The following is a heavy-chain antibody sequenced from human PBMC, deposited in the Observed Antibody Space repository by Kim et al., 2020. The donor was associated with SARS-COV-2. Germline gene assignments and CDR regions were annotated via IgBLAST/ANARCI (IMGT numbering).Heavy chain of an antibody. J-gene: IGHJ6*02. V-gene: IGHV3-66*01. D-gene: IGHD2-15*01. Sequence: VKGRFTISRDNSKNTLYLQMNSLRAEDTAVYYCARDRPRYSVYYYYGMDVWDQGTTVTVSS. CDR3: ARDRPRYSVYYYYGMDV.